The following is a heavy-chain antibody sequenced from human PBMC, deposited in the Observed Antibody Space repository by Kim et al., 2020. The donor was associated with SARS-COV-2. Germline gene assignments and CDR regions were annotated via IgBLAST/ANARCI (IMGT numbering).Heavy chain of an antibody. CDR2: ISGSGGST. Sequence: GGSLRLSCAASGFTFSSYAMSWVRQAPGKGLEWVSAISGSGGSTYYADSVKGRFTISRDNSKNTLYLQMNSLRVEDTAVYYCAKIRRPYSSSSLDYGMDVWGQGTTVTVSS. CDR1: GFTFSSYA. CDR3: AKIRRPYSSSSLDYGMDV. D-gene: IGHD6-13*01. V-gene: IGHV3-23*01. J-gene: IGHJ6*02.